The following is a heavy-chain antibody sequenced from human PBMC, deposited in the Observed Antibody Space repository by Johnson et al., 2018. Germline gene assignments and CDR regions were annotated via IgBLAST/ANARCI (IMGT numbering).Heavy chain of an antibody. D-gene: IGHD6-13*01. Sequence: VQLVQSGGGLVKPGGSLRLSCAASGFTFGSYSMNWVRQAPGRGLEWVSYISSSSSYIYYADSVKGRFTISRENAKNSLYLQMNSLRVEDTAVYYCAKTSPFQISAAGTFDYWGQGTLVTVSS. CDR1: GFTFGSYS. J-gene: IGHJ4*02. CDR2: ISSSSSYI. V-gene: IGHV3-21*05. CDR3: AKTSPFQISAAGTFDY.